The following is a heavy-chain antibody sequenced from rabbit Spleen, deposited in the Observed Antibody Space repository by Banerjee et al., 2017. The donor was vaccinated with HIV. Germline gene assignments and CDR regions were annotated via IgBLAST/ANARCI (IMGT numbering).Heavy chain of an antibody. Sequence: QEQLVESGGGLVQPEGSLTLTCTASGFSFSSSDWICWVRQAPGKGLEWIACIYGGSSGSTYYASWAKGRFTAAKTSSTAVPLQMSSLTAADTATYFCARKNVAGVDGYGSYFKLWGQGTLVTVS. CDR1: GFSFSSSDW. D-gene: IGHD6-1*01. V-gene: IGHV1S45*01. CDR2: IYGGSSGST. J-gene: IGHJ4*01. CDR3: ARKNVAGVDGYGSYFKL.